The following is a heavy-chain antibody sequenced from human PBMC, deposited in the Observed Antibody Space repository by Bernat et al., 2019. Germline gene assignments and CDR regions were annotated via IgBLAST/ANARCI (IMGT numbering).Heavy chain of an antibody. CDR3: ARDSHVRSVRGGGFDY. Sequence: EVQLVESGGGLVQPGGSLRLSCAASGFTFSSYEMNWVRQAPGKGLEWVSYISSSGSTIYYADSVKGQFTISRDNAKNSLYLQMNSLRAEDTAVYYCARDSHVRSVRGGGFDYWGQGTLVTVSS. CDR1: GFTFSSYE. CDR2: ISSSGSTI. D-gene: IGHD3-10*01. V-gene: IGHV3-48*03. J-gene: IGHJ4*02.